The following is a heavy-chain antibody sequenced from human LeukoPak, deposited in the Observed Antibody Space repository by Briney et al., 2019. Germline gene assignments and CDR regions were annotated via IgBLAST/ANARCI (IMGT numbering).Heavy chain of an antibody. CDR2: IYPGDSDT. D-gene: IGHD3-3*01. Sequence: GESLKISCKGSGYSFISYWIDWVRQMPGKGLEWMGIIYPGDSDTRYSPSFQGQVSISADKSITTAYLQWSSLKASDTAMYYCARDQGRAIFGVVIEWGMDVWGKGTTVTVSS. V-gene: IGHV5-51*01. CDR1: GYSFISYW. J-gene: IGHJ6*03. CDR3: ARDQGRAIFGVVIEWGMDV.